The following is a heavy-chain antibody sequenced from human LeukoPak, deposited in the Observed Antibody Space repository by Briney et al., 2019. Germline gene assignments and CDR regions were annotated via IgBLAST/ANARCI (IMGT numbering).Heavy chain of an antibody. CDR1: GDSISRGHY. Sequence: PSETLSLTCTVSGDSISRGHYWGWIRQSPGKGLECIGSIYHSGTTYYSPSLKSRVTISVDTSKNQFSLRLSSVTAADTAVYYCARGPYGSGISNWFDPWGQGTLVIVSS. CDR2: IYHSGTT. V-gene: IGHV4-38-2*02. D-gene: IGHD3-10*01. J-gene: IGHJ5*02. CDR3: ARGPYGSGISNWFDP.